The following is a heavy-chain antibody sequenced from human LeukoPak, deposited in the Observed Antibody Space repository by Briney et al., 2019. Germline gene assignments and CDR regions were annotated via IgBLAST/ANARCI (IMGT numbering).Heavy chain of an antibody. D-gene: IGHD6-19*01. CDR1: GFTFSSYA. CDR3: ARDLAAYSSSLFDY. Sequence: GGSLRLSCAASGFTFSSYAMHWVRQAPGKGLEWVAVISYDGSNKYYADSVKGRFTISRDNSKNTLYLQMNSLRAEDTAVYYCARDLAAYSSSLFDYWGQGTLVTVSS. CDR2: ISYDGSNK. V-gene: IGHV3-30-3*01. J-gene: IGHJ4*02.